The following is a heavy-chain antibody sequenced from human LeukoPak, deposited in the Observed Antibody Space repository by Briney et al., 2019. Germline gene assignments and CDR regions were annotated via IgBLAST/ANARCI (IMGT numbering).Heavy chain of an antibody. J-gene: IGHJ5*02. D-gene: IGHD2-2*01. CDR1: GYTLTELS. CDR2: FDPEDGET. CDR3: ATVCSSTSCYRRGFDP. Sequence: ASMKVSCKVSGYTLTELSMHWVRQAPGKGLEWMGGFDPEDGETIYAQKFQGRVTMTEDTSTDTAYMELSSLRSEDTAVYYCATVCSSTSCYRRGFDPWGQGTLVTVSS. V-gene: IGHV1-24*01.